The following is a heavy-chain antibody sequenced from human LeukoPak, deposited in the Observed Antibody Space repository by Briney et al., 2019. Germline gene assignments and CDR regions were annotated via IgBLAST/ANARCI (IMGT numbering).Heavy chain of an antibody. CDR2: IYYSGST. CDR1: GGSISSYY. Sequence: TSETLSLTCTVSGGSISSYYWSWIRQPPGKGLEWIGYIYYSGSTNYNPSLKSRVIISVDTSKNQFSLKVSSVTAADTAVYFCARGTRYSSGYYGDYWGQGTLVTVSS. V-gene: IGHV4-59*12. CDR3: ARGTRYSSGYYGDY. J-gene: IGHJ4*02. D-gene: IGHD6-19*01.